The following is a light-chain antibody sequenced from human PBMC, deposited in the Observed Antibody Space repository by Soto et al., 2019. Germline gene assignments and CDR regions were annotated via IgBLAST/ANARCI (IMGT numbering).Light chain of an antibody. CDR2: DVS. CDR3: QQYGRSPT. Sequence: EIVLTPSPGSLSLSAGERATISCGASQSLSGRYLAWYQPKLGQAPRLLIYDVSSRASGIPDRFSGSGSGSAFTLSIIRLEPEDFAVYYWQQYGRSPTFGQGTKVDIK. J-gene: IGKJ1*01. CDR1: QSLSGRY. V-gene: IGKV3-20*01.